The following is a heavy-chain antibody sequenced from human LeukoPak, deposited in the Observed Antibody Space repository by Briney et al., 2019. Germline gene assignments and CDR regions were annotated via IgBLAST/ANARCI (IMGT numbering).Heavy chain of an antibody. Sequence: GGSQRLSCAASGFTFSSYGMRCVSQAPGEGLEYVSAIISSGASTYYADSVKGRFTISRDYAKNSLYLQRNSLRAEDTVVYYCARVWRVVMLVDYWGQGTLVTVSS. V-gene: IGHV3-64*02. CDR2: IISSGAST. CDR3: ARVWRVVMLVDY. D-gene: IGHD3-16*01. CDR1: GFTFSSYG. J-gene: IGHJ4*02.